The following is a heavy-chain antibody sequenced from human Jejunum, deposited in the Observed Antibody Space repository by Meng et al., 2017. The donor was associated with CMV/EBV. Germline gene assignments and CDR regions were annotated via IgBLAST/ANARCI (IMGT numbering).Heavy chain of an antibody. CDR1: GSVNTSSGYY. CDR3: ARGAEDTTGFYHHYFDY. Sequence: HLPPAAAAPEPVKPWEAVSPTGTVAGSVNTSSGYYWGWIRQPPGRGLEWIGSVYYTWRTYYSASVQSRLTISVDASNNQLSLKLTSLTAADTALYYCARGAEDTTGFYHHYFDYCGQGTLVTVSS. CDR2: VYYTWRT. J-gene: IGHJ4*02. D-gene: IGHD2/OR15-2a*01. V-gene: IGHV4-39*07.